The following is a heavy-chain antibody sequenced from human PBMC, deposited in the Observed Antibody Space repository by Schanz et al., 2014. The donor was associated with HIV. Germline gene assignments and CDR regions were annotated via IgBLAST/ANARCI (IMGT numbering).Heavy chain of an antibody. D-gene: IGHD5-18*01. CDR1: GFTITSYG. V-gene: IGHV3-23*01. CDR3: AKAGLFFGQLWLGFFDY. CDR2: ISAGVGTA. J-gene: IGHJ4*02. Sequence: EVQLLESGGGLVQPGGSLRLSCAVSGFTITSYGMSWVRQAPGKGLEWVSTISAGVGTASYAESVKGRVTISRDNSKNTLYLQMNNLKTEDTAVYYCAKAGLFFGQLWLGFFDYWGQGAQVTVSS.